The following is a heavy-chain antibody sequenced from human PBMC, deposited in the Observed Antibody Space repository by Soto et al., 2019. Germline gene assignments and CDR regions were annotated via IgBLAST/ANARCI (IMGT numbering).Heavy chain of an antibody. CDR3: ARDCSGGSCYGGLGEVDAFDI. V-gene: IGHV6-1*01. Sequence: SETLSLTCALSGDSVSSNSAAWHWIRQSPSRGLEWLGRTYYRSKWYNDYAVSVKSRITINQDTSKNQFSLQLNSVTPEDTAVYYCARDCSGGSCYGGLGEVDAFDIWGQGTMVTGSS. CDR2: TYYRSKWYN. D-gene: IGHD2-15*01. CDR1: GDSVSSNSAA. J-gene: IGHJ3*02.